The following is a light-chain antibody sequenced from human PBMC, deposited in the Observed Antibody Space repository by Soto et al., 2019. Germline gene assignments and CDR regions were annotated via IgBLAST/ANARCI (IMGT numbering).Light chain of an antibody. Sequence: QSALTQPASVSGSPGQSITISCTGTSSDVGGYHYVSWYQQHPGKAPKLMIYDVSNRPSGVSNRFSGSKSGNTASLTISGLQAEDEADYYCSSYTSSNTLVVFGGGTQLTVL. CDR1: SSDVGGYHY. V-gene: IGLV2-14*01. J-gene: IGLJ2*01. CDR2: DVS. CDR3: SSYTSSNTLVV.